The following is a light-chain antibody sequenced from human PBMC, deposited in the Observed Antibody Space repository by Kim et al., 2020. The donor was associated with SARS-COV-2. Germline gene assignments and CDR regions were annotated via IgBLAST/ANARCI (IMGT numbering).Light chain of an antibody. V-gene: IGLV2-14*03. Sequence: GQSITISCTGTSSNIGSYNYVSWYQQHPGRAPKLMIYDVNKRPSGVSNRFSGSKSGNTASLTISGLQAEDAANYYCSSYTSSSTWVFGGGTQLTVL. CDR2: DVN. CDR1: SSNIGSYNY. J-gene: IGLJ3*02. CDR3: SSYTSSSTWV.